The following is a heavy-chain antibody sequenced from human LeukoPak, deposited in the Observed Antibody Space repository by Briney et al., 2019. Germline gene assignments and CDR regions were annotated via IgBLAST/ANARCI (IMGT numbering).Heavy chain of an antibody. Sequence: SETLSLTCTVSGGSISSYYWSWIRQPPGKGLEWIGSIYYSGSTYYNPSLKSRVTISVDTSKNQFSLKLSSVTAADTAVYYCARRFSQIDPWGQGTLVTVSS. CDR3: ARRFSQIDP. CDR2: IYYSGST. D-gene: IGHD3-3*01. CDR1: GGSISSYY. J-gene: IGHJ5*02. V-gene: IGHV4-59*05.